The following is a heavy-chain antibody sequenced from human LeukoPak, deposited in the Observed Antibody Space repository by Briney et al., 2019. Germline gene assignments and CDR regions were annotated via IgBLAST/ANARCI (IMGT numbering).Heavy chain of an antibody. CDR1: GASITTYF. J-gene: IGHJ4*02. D-gene: IGHD6-13*01. CDR2: VYYSGNSGST. CDR3: ARVGGSSSWPEVY. Sequence: KASETLSLTCTVSGASITTYFWSWIRQPPGKGLEWIGYVYYSGNSGSTHYNPSLKSRVSMSVDTSKSQFSLKVFSVTAADTAVYYCARVGGSSSWPEVYWGQGTLVTVSS. V-gene: IGHV4-59*01.